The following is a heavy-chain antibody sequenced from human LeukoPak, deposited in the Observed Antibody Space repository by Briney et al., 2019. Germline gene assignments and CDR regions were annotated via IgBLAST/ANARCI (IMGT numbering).Heavy chain of an antibody. V-gene: IGHV3-21*01. D-gene: IGHD3-22*01. J-gene: IGHJ4*02. CDR2: ISSSSSYI. Sequence: GGSLRLSCAASGFTFSSYSMNWVRQAPGKGLEWVSSISSSSSYIYYADSVKDRFTISRDNAKNSLYLQMNSLRAEDTAVYYCARDYYDSSGYYYPPGYWGQGTLVTVSS. CDR3: ARDYYDSSGYYYPPGY. CDR1: GFTFSSYS.